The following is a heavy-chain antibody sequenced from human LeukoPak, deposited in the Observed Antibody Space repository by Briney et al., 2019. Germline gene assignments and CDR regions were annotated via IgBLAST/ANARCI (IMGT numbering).Heavy chain of an antibody. CDR2: IKQDASET. D-gene: IGHD6-19*01. V-gene: IGHV3-7*01. J-gene: IGHJ4*02. CDR3: ATDPSGPSYSSGWYYFDN. Sequence: PGGSLRLSCAASGLIVSNYCMGWVRQTPGKGLEWVAYIKQDASETYYVDSVRGRFSISRDNAKNSLFLQMNSLRAEDTAVYYCATDPSGPSYSSGWYYFDNWGQGTLVTVSS. CDR1: GLIVSNYC.